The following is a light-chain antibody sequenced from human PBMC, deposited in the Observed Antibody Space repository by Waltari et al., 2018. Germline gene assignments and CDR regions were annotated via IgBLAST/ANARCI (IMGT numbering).Light chain of an antibody. CDR3: NSYTSSSTLV. V-gene: IGLV2-14*03. Sequence: QSALTQPASVSGSPGHSITISCTGTSSDVGGYDNVSWYQQHPGKAPKLMIYDVSNRPSGVSKRFSGSKSGNTASLTISGLQAEDEADYYCNSYTSSSTLVFGGGTKLTVL. CDR1: SSDVGGYDN. J-gene: IGLJ2*01. CDR2: DVS.